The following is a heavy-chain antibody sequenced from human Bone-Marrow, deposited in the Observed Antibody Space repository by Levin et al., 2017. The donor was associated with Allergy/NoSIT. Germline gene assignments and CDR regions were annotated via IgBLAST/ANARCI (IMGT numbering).Heavy chain of an antibody. CDR1: GYNFTHYW. J-gene: IGHJ4*02. D-gene: IGHD3-3*01. Sequence: GESLKISCKGSGYNFTHYWIGWVRHMPGQGLEWMGVIQPDDSSTRYSPSYLGQVTISADKSINTAYLQWSSLKASDTAMYYCARHNDVLSGYSQPFYFDYWGQGTLVTVSS. CDR3: ARHNDVLSGYSQPFYFDY. V-gene: IGHV5-51*01. CDR2: IQPDDSST.